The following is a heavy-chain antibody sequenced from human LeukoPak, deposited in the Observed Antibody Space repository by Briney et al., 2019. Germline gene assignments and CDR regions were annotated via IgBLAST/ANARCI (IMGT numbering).Heavy chain of an antibody. CDR2: IKQDGSEK. Sequence: GGSLRLSCAASGFTFSSYRMSWVRQAPGKGLEWVANIKQDGSEKYYVDSVKGRFTISRDNAKNSLYLQMNSLRAEDTAVYYCAREMEYYDILTGPLPSYYFDYWGQGTLVTVSS. CDR1: GFTFSSYR. V-gene: IGHV3-7*01. CDR3: AREMEYYDILTGPLPSYYFDY. D-gene: IGHD3-9*01. J-gene: IGHJ4*02.